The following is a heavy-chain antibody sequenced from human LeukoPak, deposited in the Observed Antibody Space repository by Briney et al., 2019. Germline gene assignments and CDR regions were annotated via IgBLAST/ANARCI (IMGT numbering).Heavy chain of an antibody. CDR2: INPNSGGT. V-gene: IGHV1-2*06. CDR1: GHTLIKLS. CDR3: AAVVYGDYGNY. J-gene: IGHJ4*02. D-gene: IGHD4-17*01. Sequence: ASVKVSCKVSGHTLIKLSTYWVRQAPGQGLEWMGRINPNSGGTNYAQKFQGRVTMTRDTSISTAYMELSRLRSDDTAVYYCAAVVYGDYGNYWGQGTLVTVSS.